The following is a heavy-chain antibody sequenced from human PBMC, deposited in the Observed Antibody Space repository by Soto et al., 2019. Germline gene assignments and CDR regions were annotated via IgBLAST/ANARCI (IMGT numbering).Heavy chain of an antibody. CDR2: INAGNGNT. Sequence: ASVKVSCKASGYTFTSYAISWVRQAPGQRPEWLGWINAGNGNTYYSEKFEGRVTFTRDTAATTVNMELTSLTSEDTAIYYCGRDQSGIGYYVDWFDPWGQGTLVTVSS. D-gene: IGHD3-10*02. V-gene: IGHV1-3*01. J-gene: IGHJ5*02. CDR1: GYTFTSYA. CDR3: GRDQSGIGYYVDWFDP.